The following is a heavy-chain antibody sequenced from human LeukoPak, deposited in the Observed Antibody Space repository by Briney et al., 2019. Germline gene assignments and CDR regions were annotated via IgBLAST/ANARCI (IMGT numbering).Heavy chain of an antibody. V-gene: IGHV3-30-3*01. J-gene: IGHJ4*02. D-gene: IGHD1-26*01. CDR1: GFPFSGNA. CDR3: AREEEWELPDY. Sequence: GGSLRLSCTASGFPFSGNAMHWVRQAPGKGLEWVGVIFYDGNTVHYADSVKGRFTISRDNSKNTLYLQMNSLGTDDTAVYYCAREEEWELPDYWGQGTLVIVSS. CDR2: IFYDGNTV.